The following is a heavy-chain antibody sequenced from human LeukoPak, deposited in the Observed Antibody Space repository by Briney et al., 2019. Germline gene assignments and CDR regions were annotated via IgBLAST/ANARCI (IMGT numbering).Heavy chain of an antibody. D-gene: IGHD2-2*01. CDR2: IYTSGST. CDR3: ASGPDCSSTSCLGYYYYYMDV. CDR1: GGSISSYY. J-gene: IGHJ6*03. Sequence: PSETLSLTCTVSGGSISSYYWSWIRQPAGKGLEWIGRIYTSGSTNYNPSLKSRVTMSVDTSKNQFSLKLSSVTAADTAVYYCASGPDCSSTSCLGYYYYYMDVWGKGTTVTVPS. V-gene: IGHV4-4*07.